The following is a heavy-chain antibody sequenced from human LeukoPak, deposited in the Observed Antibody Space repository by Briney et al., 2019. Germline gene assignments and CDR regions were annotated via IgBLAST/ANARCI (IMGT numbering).Heavy chain of an antibody. Sequence: KPSETLSLTCTVSGGSISSSSYYWGWIRQPPGKGLEWIGSIYYSGSTYYNPSLKSRVTISVDTSKNQFSLKLSSMTAADTAVYYCARSPQEGYGLNWFDPWGQGTLVTVSS. CDR2: IYYSGST. J-gene: IGHJ5*02. D-gene: IGHD5-18*01. V-gene: IGHV4-39*01. CDR1: GGSISSSSYY. CDR3: ARSPQEGYGLNWFDP.